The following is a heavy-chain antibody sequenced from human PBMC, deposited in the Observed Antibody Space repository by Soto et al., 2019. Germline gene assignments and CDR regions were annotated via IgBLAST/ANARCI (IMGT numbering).Heavy chain of an antibody. J-gene: IGHJ4*02. D-gene: IGHD3-10*01. CDR1: GFTFSSYW. Sequence: EVQLVESGGGLVQPGGSLRLSCAASGFTFSSYWMSWVRQAPGKGLEWVANIKQDGSEKYYEDSVKGRFTISRDNAKNSLYLQMNSLRAEDTAVYYCARVPAIWFGEYYYFDYWGQGTLVTVSS. CDR2: IKQDGSEK. V-gene: IGHV3-7*01. CDR3: ARVPAIWFGEYYYFDY.